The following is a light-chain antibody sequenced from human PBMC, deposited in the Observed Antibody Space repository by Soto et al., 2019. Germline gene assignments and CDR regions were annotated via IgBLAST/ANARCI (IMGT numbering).Light chain of an antibody. Sequence: EIVLTQSPATLYLSPGERATLSCRASRSVNSYLAWYQQKPGQAPRLLIADASNRATGIPARFSGSGSGTDFTLTISSLEPEDFAVYYCQHRSEWPVSFGQGTRLEIK. V-gene: IGKV3-11*01. J-gene: IGKJ5*01. CDR2: DAS. CDR1: RSVNSY. CDR3: QHRSEWPVS.